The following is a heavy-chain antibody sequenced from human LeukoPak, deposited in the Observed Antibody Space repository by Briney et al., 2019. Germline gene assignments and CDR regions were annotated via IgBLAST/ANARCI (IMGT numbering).Heavy chain of an antibody. Sequence: GGSQRLSCAASGFTFSIYAIHWVRQVPSGGLEWVAVVSYHGRNQYYADSVKGRFITSRDNSKNTVSLQMNSLRPEDTAVYYCARDQGDAGNRIKRDGHYMDVWGKGTTVTVSS. V-gene: IGHV3-30*01. CDR1: GFTFSIYA. J-gene: IGHJ6*03. CDR2: VSYHGRNQ. CDR3: ARDQGDAGNRIKRDGHYMDV. D-gene: IGHD1-1*01.